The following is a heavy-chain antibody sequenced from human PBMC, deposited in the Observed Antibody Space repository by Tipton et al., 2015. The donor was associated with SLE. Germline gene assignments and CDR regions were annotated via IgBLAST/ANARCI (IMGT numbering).Heavy chain of an antibody. D-gene: IGHD5-24*01. Sequence: TLSLTCAVSGASISSSHWWTWVRQPPGKGLEWIGEIYHSGGTSTNYKPSLKSRLTISVDKSKNQFSLKLTSVTAADTAVYFCARHRLTMATGYFDSWGQGALVTVSS. CDR2: IYHSGGTST. CDR1: GASISSSHW. CDR3: ARHRLTMATGYFDS. J-gene: IGHJ4*02. V-gene: IGHV4-4*01.